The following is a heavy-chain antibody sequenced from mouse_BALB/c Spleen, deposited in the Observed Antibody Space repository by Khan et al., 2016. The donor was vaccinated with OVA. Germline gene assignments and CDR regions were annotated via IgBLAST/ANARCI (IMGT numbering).Heavy chain of an antibody. CDR3: ARRTTGYAMDY. CDR2: INPRSGYT. Sequence: VQLQQPGAELARPGASVKMSCEASGYTFTSNTMHWVKQRPGQGLEWIGYINPRSGYTNYNQKFKDKATLTADKSSSTAYMQLSSLTSEDSAVYYCARRTTGYAMDYWGQGTTVIVSS. D-gene: IGHD2-14*01. J-gene: IGHJ4*01. CDR1: GYTFTSNT. V-gene: IGHV1-4*01.